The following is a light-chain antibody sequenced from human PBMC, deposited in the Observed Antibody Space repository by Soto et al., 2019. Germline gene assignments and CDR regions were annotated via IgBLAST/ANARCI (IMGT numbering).Light chain of an antibody. CDR2: RAS. J-gene: IGKJ4*01. V-gene: IGKV3-15*01. CDR3: QQYYDWPPLT. Sequence: EIVMTQSPATLSVSPGERVTLSCRASQSISSNLAWYQQKPGQAPRLLIYRASTRATDIPARFSGSGSGTEFTLTISSLQSEDFAVYYCQQYYDWPPLTFGGGTKVEIK. CDR1: QSISSN.